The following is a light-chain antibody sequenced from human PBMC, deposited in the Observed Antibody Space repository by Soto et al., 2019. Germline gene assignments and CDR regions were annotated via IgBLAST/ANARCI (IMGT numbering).Light chain of an antibody. J-gene: IGKJ1*01. V-gene: IGKV3-11*01. Sequence: RASQSVSSFLAWYQQKPGQAPRLLVYDVFNRATGIPARFSGGVSVTDFTLSISMIEPEELPVYSLQQGSDSRWTFHEGTKVDIK. CDR2: DVF. CDR1: QSVSSF. CDR3: QQGSDSRWT.